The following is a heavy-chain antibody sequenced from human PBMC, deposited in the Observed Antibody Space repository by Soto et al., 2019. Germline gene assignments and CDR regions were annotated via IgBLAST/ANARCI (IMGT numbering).Heavy chain of an antibody. V-gene: IGHV3-11*01. Sequence: QVQLVESGGGLVKTGGSLRIVCEASGFTFSDYYMSWLRQAPGKGLEWVSYISSSGNIIYYADSVKGRFTISRDNAKNSVYLQMNSLRAEDTALYFCAKMSSENYYDPVFSWGQGTLVTLSS. CDR2: ISSSGNII. CDR3: AKMSSENYYDPVFS. D-gene: IGHD3-22*01. CDR1: GFTFSDYY. J-gene: IGHJ4*02.